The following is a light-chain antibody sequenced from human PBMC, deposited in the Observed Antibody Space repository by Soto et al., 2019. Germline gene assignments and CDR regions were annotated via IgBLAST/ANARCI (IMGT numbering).Light chain of an antibody. V-gene: IGLV2-23*01. CDR2: EST. CDR1: GSALVNYNL. Sequence: QSALTQPASVSGSPGQSITISCTGTGSALVNYNLVSWYQQPPGQAPRLVIYESTKRPSGVSDRFSASKAGNTASLTISGLQAEDEDDYFCWSCVSGIPFDVLFGGGTKLTVL. CDR3: WSCVSGIPFDVL. J-gene: IGLJ3*02.